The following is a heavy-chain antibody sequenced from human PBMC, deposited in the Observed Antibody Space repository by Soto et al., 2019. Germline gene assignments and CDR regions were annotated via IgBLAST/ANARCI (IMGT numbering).Heavy chain of an antibody. CDR2: ISSDGGST. J-gene: IGHJ4*02. V-gene: IGHV3-74*01. Sequence: EVQLVESGGGLVQPGGSLRLSCAASGFTFSSYRMHWVRQAPGKGLVWVSRISSDGGSTSYADFVKGRFTISRDNAKNTLYLQVNSLRAEDTAVYYCARPETGNYGTFDYWGQGTLVTVSS. CDR3: ARPETGNYGTFDY. CDR1: GFTFSSYR. D-gene: IGHD1-7*01.